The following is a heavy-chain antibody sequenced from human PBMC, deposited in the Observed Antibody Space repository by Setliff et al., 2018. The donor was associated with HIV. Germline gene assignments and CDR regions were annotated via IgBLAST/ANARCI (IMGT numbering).Heavy chain of an antibody. J-gene: IGHJ4*02. V-gene: IGHV4-34*01. D-gene: IGHD3-3*01. Sequence: PSETLSLTCAVYGASLSPYFWHWIRQSPGKGLEWIGEISHNGGFSYSPSLESRLTMSVDTPRNQVSLNLSAVTAADTAIYYCVRGANFYTPRKRIFDYWGQGMSVTVSS. CDR2: ISHNGGF. CDR1: GASLSPYF. CDR3: VRGANFYTPRKRIFDY.